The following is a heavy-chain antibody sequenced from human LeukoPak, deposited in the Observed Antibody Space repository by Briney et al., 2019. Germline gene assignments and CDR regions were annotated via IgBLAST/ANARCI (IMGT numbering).Heavy chain of an antibody. CDR3: ARDRYGILTGFQSAAWFDP. Sequence: SETLSLTCTVYGGSISSYYWSWIRQPAGKGLEWIGRIYTSGSTNYNPSLKSRVTMSVDTSKNQFSLKLSSVTAADTAVYYCARDRYGILTGFQSAAWFDPWGQGTLVTVSS. V-gene: IGHV4-4*07. CDR1: GGSISSYY. CDR2: IYTSGST. J-gene: IGHJ5*02. D-gene: IGHD3-9*01.